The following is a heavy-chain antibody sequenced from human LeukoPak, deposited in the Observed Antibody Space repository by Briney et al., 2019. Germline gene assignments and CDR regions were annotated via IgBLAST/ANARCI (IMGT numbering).Heavy chain of an antibody. Sequence: ASVKVSCKASGYTFTSYGISWVRQAPGQGLEWMGWISAYNGNTNYAQKLQGRVTMTTDTSTSTAYMELSSLRSEDTAVYYCARDLIGGIVGATDDAFDIWGQGTMVTVSS. CDR2: ISAYNGNT. CDR3: ARDLIGGIVGATDDAFDI. V-gene: IGHV1-18*04. CDR1: GYTFTSYG. D-gene: IGHD1-26*01. J-gene: IGHJ3*02.